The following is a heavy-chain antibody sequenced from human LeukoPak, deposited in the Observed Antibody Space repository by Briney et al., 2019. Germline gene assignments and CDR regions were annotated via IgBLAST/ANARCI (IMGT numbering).Heavy chain of an antibody. V-gene: IGHV3-43*01. CDR2: ISWDGGST. CDR1: GFTFDDYT. D-gene: IGHD5-18*01. Sequence: GGSLRLSCAASGFTFDDYTMHWVRQAPGKGLEWVSLISWDGGSTYYADSVKGRFTISRDNAKNSLYLQMNSLRAEDTAVYYCARRPVDTAMDRGGYWGQGTLVTVSS. CDR3: ARRPVDTAMDRGGY. J-gene: IGHJ4*02.